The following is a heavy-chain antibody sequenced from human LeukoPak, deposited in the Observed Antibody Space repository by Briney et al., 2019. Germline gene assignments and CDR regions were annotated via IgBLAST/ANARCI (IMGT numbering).Heavy chain of an antibody. CDR2: IIPIFGTA. CDR1: GGTFSSYA. CDR3: ARPSYDSSDYEYFQH. J-gene: IGHJ1*01. D-gene: IGHD3-22*01. V-gene: IGHV1-69*13. Sequence: SVEVSCKASGGTFSSYAISWVRQAPGQGLEWMGGIIPIFGTANYAQKFQGRVTITADGSTSTAYMELSSLRSDDTAVYYCARPSYDSSDYEYFQHWGQGTLVTVSS.